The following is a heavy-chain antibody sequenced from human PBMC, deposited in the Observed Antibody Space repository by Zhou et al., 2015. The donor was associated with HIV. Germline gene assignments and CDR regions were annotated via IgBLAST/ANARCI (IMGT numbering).Heavy chain of an antibody. Sequence: QVQLVQSGAEVKKPGASVKASCQVSGLTLTELYIHWVRQAPGKGLEWMGGFDPEDNKKIYAQSFQGRVTVTEDTSTDTVYMEVSSLRYDDTAVYYCATSIFSPRWGRNCISFDIVGPRDSGHRLF. J-gene: IGHJ3*02. CDR2: FDPEDNKK. CDR1: GLTLTELY. CDR3: ATSIFSPRWGRNCISFDI. V-gene: IGHV1-24*01. D-gene: IGHD3-16*01.